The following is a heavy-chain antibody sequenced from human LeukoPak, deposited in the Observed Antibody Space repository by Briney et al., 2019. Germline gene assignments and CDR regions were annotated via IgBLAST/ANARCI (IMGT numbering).Heavy chain of an antibody. J-gene: IGHJ4*02. CDR3: GRDLRVAVVRGGPDS. V-gene: IGHV3-30*03. D-gene: IGHD3-3*01. CDR1: GFTFSSYG. CDR2: ISHEGTHI. Sequence: GGSLRLSCAASGFTFSSYGMHWVRQAPGKGLEWVAAISHEGTHIYYADSVKGRFTISRDNSESTLYVQMNSLRAEDTAVYYCGRDLRVAVVRGGPDSWGQGTLVLVSS.